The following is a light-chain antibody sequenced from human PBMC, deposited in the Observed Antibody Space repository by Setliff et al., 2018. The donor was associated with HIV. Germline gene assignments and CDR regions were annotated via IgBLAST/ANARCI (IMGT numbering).Light chain of an antibody. CDR2: EGS. CDR3: CSYAGSNTLIYV. Sequence: QSVLTQPASVSGSPGQSITISCTGTSSDVGTYNFVSWYQQHPGKAPKLMIYEGSKRPSGVSNRFFGSKSGYTASLTISGLQAEDEADYYCCSYAGSNTLIYVFGPGTKVTVL. V-gene: IGLV2-23*03. CDR1: SSDVGTYNF. J-gene: IGLJ1*01.